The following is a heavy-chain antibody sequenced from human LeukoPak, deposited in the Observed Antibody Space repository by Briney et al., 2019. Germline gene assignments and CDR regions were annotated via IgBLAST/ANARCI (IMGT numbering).Heavy chain of an antibody. Sequence: GASVKVSCKASGGTFSSYAISWARQAPGQGLEWMGGIIPIFGTANYAQKFQGRVTITADESTSTAYMELSSLRSEDTAVYYCARGGTVTSPHYYYYYMDVWGKGTTVTVSS. CDR3: ARGGTVTSPHYYYYYMDV. J-gene: IGHJ6*03. V-gene: IGHV1-69*13. CDR1: GGTFSSYA. CDR2: IIPIFGTA. D-gene: IGHD4-11*01.